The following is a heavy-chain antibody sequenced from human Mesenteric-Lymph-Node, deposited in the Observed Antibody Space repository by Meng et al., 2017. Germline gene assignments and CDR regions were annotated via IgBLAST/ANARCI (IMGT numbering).Heavy chain of an antibody. CDR3: TRLDYYYNGMDV. V-gene: IGHV3-21*01. Sequence: GGSLRLSCEVSGFTFSTYDMSWVRQAPGKGLEWVASITRSSNYIYYAESVKGRFTISRHNGENSLYLQMNSLRGDDTGVYYCTRLDYYYNGMDVWGQGTTVTVSS. J-gene: IGHJ6*02. CDR2: ITRSSNYI. CDR1: GFTFSTYD.